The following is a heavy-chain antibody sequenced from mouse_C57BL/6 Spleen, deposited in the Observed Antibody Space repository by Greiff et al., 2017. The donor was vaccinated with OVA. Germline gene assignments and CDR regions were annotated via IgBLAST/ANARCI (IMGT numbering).Heavy chain of an antibody. CDR2: IWSGGST. J-gene: IGHJ1*03. V-gene: IGHV2-2*01. CDR3: ARNPDWDVSYWYIDV. D-gene: IGHD4-1*01. Sequence: VKLQESGPGLVQPSQSLSITCTVSGFSLTSYGVHWVRQSPGKGLEWLGVIWSGGSTDYNAAFISRLSISKDNSKSQVFFKMNSLQADDTAIYYCARNPDWDVSYWYIDVWGTGTTVTVSS. CDR1: GFSLTSYG.